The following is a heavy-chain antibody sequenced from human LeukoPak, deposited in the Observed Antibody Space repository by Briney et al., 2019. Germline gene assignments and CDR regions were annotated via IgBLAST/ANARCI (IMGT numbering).Heavy chain of an antibody. J-gene: IGHJ4*02. V-gene: IGHV3-21*01. CDR2: ISSSSSYI. Sequence: GGSLRLSCAASGFTFSSYSMNWVRQAPGKGLEWVSSISSSSSYIYYADSVKGRFTISRDNAKNSLYLQMNSLRAEDTAVYYCARDCTSYNYYYDSSGYSDWGQGTLVTVSS. CDR1: GFTFSSYS. CDR3: ARDCTSYNYYYDSSGYSD. D-gene: IGHD3-22*01.